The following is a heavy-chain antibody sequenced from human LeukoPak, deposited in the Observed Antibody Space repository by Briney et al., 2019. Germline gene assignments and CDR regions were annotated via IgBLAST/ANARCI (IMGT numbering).Heavy chain of an antibody. D-gene: IGHD3-22*01. V-gene: IGHV3-23*01. CDR1: GFTFSSYA. Sequence: GGSLRLSCAASGFTFSSYAMSWVRQAPGKGLEWVSAISGSGGSTYYADSVKGRFTISRDNSKNTLYLQMNSLRAEDTAVYYCAKDRARITMVVVVTNFDYWGQGTLVTVSS. J-gene: IGHJ4*02. CDR2: ISGSGGST. CDR3: AKDRARITMVVVVTNFDY.